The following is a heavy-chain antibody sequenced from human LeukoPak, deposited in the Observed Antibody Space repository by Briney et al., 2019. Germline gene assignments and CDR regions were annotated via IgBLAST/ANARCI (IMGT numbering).Heavy chain of an antibody. CDR1: GFTFSSYW. J-gene: IGHJ5*02. V-gene: IGHV3-7*03. D-gene: IGHD5-18*01. Sequence: GGSLRLSCAASGFTFSSYWMSWVRQAPGKGLEWLANIKQDGSEKYYVDSVKGRFTISRDNAKNSLYLQMNSLRAEDTAVYYCARSMRGYSYATLGTWGQGTLVTVSS. CDR2: IKQDGSEK. CDR3: ARSMRGYSYATLGT.